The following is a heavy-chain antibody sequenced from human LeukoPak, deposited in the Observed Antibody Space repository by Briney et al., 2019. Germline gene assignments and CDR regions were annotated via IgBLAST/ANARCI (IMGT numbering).Heavy chain of an antibody. D-gene: IGHD6-19*01. CDR1: GYTFNGHY. V-gene: IGHV1-8*03. Sequence: ASVKVSCKASGYTFNGHYMHWVRQATGQGLEWMGWMNPNSGNTGYAQKFQGRVTITRNTSISTAYMELSSLRSEDTAVYYCARGPSGWYGRVSWFDPWGQGTLVTVSS. CDR3: ARGPSGWYGRVSWFDP. CDR2: MNPNSGNT. J-gene: IGHJ5*02.